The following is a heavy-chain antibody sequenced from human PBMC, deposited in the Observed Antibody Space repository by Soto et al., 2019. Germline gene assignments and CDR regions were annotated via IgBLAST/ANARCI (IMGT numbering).Heavy chain of an antibody. Sequence: QVQLVESGGGVVQPGTSLRLSCAASGFIFSGYGMHWVRQAPGKGLEWVAAISHEESDKDYADSVKGRFTISRDNSKNTLYLQMNSLRDEDTAVYYCAKDPRMIAFCGLDVWGQGTTVIVSS. CDR2: ISHEESDK. CDR1: GFIFSGYG. CDR3: AKDPRMIAFCGLDV. V-gene: IGHV3-30*18. J-gene: IGHJ6*02. D-gene: IGHD2-21*01.